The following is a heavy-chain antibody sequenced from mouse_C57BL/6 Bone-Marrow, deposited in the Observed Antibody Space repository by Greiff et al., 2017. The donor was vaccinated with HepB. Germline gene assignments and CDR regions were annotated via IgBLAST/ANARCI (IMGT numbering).Heavy chain of an antibody. CDR1: GFTFSSYA. CDR3: ARGGFYYGSSSWFAY. D-gene: IGHD1-1*01. CDR2: ISDGGSYT. J-gene: IGHJ3*01. Sequence: EVQRVESGGGLVKPGGSLKLSCAASGFTFSSYAMSWVRQTPEKRLEWVATISDGGSYTYYPDNVKGRFTITRDNAKNTLYLQMSHLKSEDTAMYYCARGGFYYGSSSWFAYWGQGTLVTVSA. V-gene: IGHV5-4*01.